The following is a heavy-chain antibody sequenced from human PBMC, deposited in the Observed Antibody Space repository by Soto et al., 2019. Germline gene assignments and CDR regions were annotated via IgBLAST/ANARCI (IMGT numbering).Heavy chain of an antibody. CDR3: ARQDHSGSGWFDT. Sequence: XGSLRLSVAASGFTFSNYALHWVRQAPGKGLEWAAVISYDGRKRYYADSMKGRFTFSRDNSKNALYLQMNSLRADDTAVYYCARQDHSGSGWFDTWGQGTLVTVSS. J-gene: IGHJ5*02. CDR2: ISYDGRKR. CDR1: GFTFSNYA. D-gene: IGHD3-22*01. V-gene: IGHV3-30*04.